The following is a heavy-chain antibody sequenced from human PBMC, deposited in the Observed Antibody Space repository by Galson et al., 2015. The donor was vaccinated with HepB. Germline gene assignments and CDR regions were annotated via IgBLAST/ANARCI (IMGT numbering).Heavy chain of an antibody. J-gene: IGHJ4*02. Sequence: QSGAEVKKPGESLRISCKASGYTFSSYDINWVRQATGQGLEWMGWMNPNSGNTGYAQKFQGSVTMTRNTSISTAYMELSTLRSEDTAVYYCARGSFSGFDFWGQGALVTVSS. D-gene: IGHD3-10*01. V-gene: IGHV1-8*01. CDR3: ARGSFSGFDF. CDR1: GYTFSSYD. CDR2: MNPNSGNT.